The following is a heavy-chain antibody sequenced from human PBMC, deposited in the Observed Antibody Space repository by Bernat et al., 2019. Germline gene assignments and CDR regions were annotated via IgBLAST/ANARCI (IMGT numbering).Heavy chain of an antibody. J-gene: IGHJ6*02. CDR2: IYYSGST. D-gene: IGHD3-22*01. CDR1: GGSISSSSYY. Sequence: QLQLQESGPGLVKPSETLSLTCTVSGGSISSSSYYWGWIRQPPGKGLEWIGSIYYSGSTYYNPSLKSRVTISVDPSKNQFSLKLSSVTAADTAVYYCARPYYYDSSGYLGYYYGMDVWGQGTTVTVSS. CDR3: ARPYYYDSSGYLGYYYGMDV. V-gene: IGHV4-39*01.